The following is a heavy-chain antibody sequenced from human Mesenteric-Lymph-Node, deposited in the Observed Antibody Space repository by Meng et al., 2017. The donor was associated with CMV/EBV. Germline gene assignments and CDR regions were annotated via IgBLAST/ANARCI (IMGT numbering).Heavy chain of an antibody. Sequence: GGSLRLSCTASGFTFGDYAMNWVRQAPGKGLEWVGFIRSKAYAGTTEYAASVKGRFTISRDDSKSIAYLQMNSLKIEDTAVYYCTNGPVAGIYLDHWGQGTLVTVSS. V-gene: IGHV3-49*04. CDR3: TNGPVAGIYLDH. D-gene: IGHD6-19*01. J-gene: IGHJ4*02. CDR2: IRSKAYAGTT. CDR1: GFTFGDYA.